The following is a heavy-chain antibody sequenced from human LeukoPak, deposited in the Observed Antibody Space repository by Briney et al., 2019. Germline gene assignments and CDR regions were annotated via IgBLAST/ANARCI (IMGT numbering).Heavy chain of an antibody. CDR1: GYTFTGYY. CDR2: INPYSGGT. J-gene: IGHJ4*02. D-gene: IGHD5-12*01. V-gene: IGHV1-2*02. Sequence: ASVKVSCKASGYTFTGYYMHWVRQAPGQGLEWMGWINPYSGGTNYAQKFQGRVTMTRDTPISTAYMELSRLRSDDTAVYYCARDYRSSGYENWGQGTLVTVSS. CDR3: ARDYRSSGYEN.